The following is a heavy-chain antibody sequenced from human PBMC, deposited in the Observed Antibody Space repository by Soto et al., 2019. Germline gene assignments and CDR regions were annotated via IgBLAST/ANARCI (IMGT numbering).Heavy chain of an antibody. D-gene: IGHD6-6*01. J-gene: IGHJ4*02. Sequence: EVQLLESGGGLVQPGGSLRLSCAASGFTFSTYSMSWVRQAPGQGLEWVSAITGSGTNTYYVDSAKGRFTISRDNSKNTLYLQMNSLRAEDTAVYYCAKERDARGYFDYWGQGTRVTVSS. V-gene: IGHV3-23*01. CDR2: ITGSGTNT. CDR3: AKERDARGYFDY. CDR1: GFTFSTYS.